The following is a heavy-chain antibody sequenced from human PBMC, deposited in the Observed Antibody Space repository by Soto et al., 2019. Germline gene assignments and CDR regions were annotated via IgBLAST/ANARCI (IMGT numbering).Heavy chain of an antibody. CDR2: INTGSSNT. CDR3: ARAMPTAGYIYFDP. V-gene: IGHV1-3*04. D-gene: IGHD3-9*01. J-gene: IGHJ4*02. Sequence: QVDLVQSGAEVKEPGASVRISCEASGYTFTSYGIHWVRQAPGQRLEWMGWINTGSSNTRYSPEFQARVTITRDTSASTAYMELNSLRSEDTAVYYCARAMPTAGYIYFDPWGPGTLVTVSS. CDR1: GYTFTSYG.